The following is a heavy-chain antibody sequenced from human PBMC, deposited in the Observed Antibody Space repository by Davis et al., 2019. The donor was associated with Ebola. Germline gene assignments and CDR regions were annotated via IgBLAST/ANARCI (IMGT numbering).Heavy chain of an antibody. Sequence: PWGSLRLSCAASGFTFSNFAMSWVRQAPGKGLQWVSSISISADRTYYADSVKGRFTISRDNFVDTLYLQMNNLRVEDTALYYCVQGTTSCHVWGQGTLVTVSS. CDR3: VQGTTSCHV. CDR1: GFTFSNFA. CDR2: ISISADRT. V-gene: IGHV3-23*01. D-gene: IGHD2-2*01. J-gene: IGHJ4*02.